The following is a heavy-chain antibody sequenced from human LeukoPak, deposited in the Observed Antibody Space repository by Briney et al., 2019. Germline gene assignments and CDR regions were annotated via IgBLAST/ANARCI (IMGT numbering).Heavy chain of an antibody. D-gene: IGHD2-2*02. CDR2: IRFDGTTT. J-gene: IGHJ4*02. CDR3: VKGSYTPPVGPGVY. V-gene: IGHV3-30*02. Sequence: GWSLRLSCEASGFTFSDYAMQWLRQPPGKGLEWVVFIRFDGTTTYYADPVKGRFVISRDNSKKSLFLQMNSLRPEDTALYFCVKGSYTPPVGPGVYWGQGALVSVS. CDR1: GFTFSDYA.